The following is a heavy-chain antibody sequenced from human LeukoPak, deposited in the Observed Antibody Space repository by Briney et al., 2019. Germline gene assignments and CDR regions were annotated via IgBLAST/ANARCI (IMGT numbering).Heavy chain of an antibody. Sequence: ASVTVSCKASGGTFSSYAISWVRQAPGQGLEWMGRIIPILGIANYAQKFQGRVTITADKSTCTAYMELSSLRSEDTAVYYCASYIAVAGTGWFDPWGQGTLVTVSS. V-gene: IGHV1-69*04. D-gene: IGHD6-19*01. CDR2: IIPILGIA. CDR1: GGTFSSYA. CDR3: ASYIAVAGTGWFDP. J-gene: IGHJ5*02.